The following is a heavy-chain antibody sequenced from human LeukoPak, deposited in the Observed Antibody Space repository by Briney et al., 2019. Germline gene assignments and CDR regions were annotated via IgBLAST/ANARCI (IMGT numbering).Heavy chain of an antibody. CDR2: ISSSGSTI. J-gene: IGHJ6*02. D-gene: IGHD2-8*01. CDR3: AAILGYCTNGVCYTGYYGMDV. CDR1: GFTFSDYY. Sequence: GGSLRLPCAASGFTFSDYYMSWIRQAPGKGLEWVSYISSSGSTIYYADSVKGRFTISRDNAKNSLYLQMNSLRAEDTAVYYCAAILGYCTNGVCYTGYYGMDVWGQGTTVTVSS. V-gene: IGHV3-11*04.